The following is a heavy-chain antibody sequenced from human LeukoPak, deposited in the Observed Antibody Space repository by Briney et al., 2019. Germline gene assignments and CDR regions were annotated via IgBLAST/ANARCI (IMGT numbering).Heavy chain of an antibody. Sequence: GGSLRLSCAASGFTFRSYSMNWVRQAPGKGLEWVSTISSSSTYIYYTDSVKGRFTISRDNAENSVYLQMDSLRGDDTAVYYCARDLSLGAPGGFDYWGQGTLVTVSS. J-gene: IGHJ4*02. CDR1: GFTFRSYS. D-gene: IGHD3-16*01. CDR3: ARDLSLGAPGGFDY. V-gene: IGHV3-21*01. CDR2: ISSSSTYI.